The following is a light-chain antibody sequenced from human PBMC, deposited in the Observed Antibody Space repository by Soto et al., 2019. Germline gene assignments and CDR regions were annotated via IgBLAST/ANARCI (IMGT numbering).Light chain of an antibody. J-gene: IGKJ1*01. V-gene: IGKV3-11*01. Sequence: EIVMTQSPATLSLSPGEGATLSCRASQSVGKYLVWYQQKPGQAPRLLIYDASNRATGIPARFSGSGSGTDFTLTISRLEPEDFAVYYCQQYNNWPRTFGQGTKVDIK. CDR3: QQYNNWPRT. CDR2: DAS. CDR1: QSVGKY.